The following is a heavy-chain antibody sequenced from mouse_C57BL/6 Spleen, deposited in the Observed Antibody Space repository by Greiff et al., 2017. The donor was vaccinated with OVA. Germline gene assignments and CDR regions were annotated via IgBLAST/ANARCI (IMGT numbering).Heavy chain of an antibody. CDR3: TKADQAWFAY. J-gene: IGHJ3*01. D-gene: IGHD3-2*02. Sequence: VQGVESGAELVRPGASVTLSCKASGYTFTDYEMHWVKQTPVHGLEWIGAIDPETGGTAYNQKFKGKAILTADKSSSTAYMELRSLTSEDSAVYYCTKADQAWFAYWGQGTLVTVSA. CDR1: GYTFTDYE. V-gene: IGHV1-15*01. CDR2: IDPETGGT.